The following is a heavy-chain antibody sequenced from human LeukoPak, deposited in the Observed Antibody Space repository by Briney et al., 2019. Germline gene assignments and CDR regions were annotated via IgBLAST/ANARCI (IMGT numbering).Heavy chain of an antibody. CDR1: GFTFSSYW. D-gene: IGHD2-2*01. CDR2: INSDGSST. J-gene: IGHJ4*02. Sequence: GGSLRLSCAASGFTFSSYWTHWVRQAPGKGLVWVSRINSDGSSTSYADSVKGRFTISRDNAKNTLYLQMNSLRAEDTAVYYCAREQLPRVGVDFDYWGQGTLVTVSS. CDR3: AREQLPRVGVDFDY. V-gene: IGHV3-74*01.